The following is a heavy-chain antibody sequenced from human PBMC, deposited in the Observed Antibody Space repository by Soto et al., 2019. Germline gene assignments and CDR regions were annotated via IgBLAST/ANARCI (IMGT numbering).Heavy chain of an antibody. D-gene: IGHD1-26*01. Sequence: QVQLVQSGAEVKKPGSSVKVSCKASGGTFSSYAISWVRQAPGQGLEWMGGIIPIFGTANYAQKFQGRVTITADQSPSTAYMERSILRSEDTAVYYCASDYRAWGATTGYYYYGMDVWGQGTTVTVSS. J-gene: IGHJ6*02. CDR2: IIPIFGTA. CDR3: ASDYRAWGATTGYYYYGMDV. V-gene: IGHV1-69*01. CDR1: GGTFSSYA.